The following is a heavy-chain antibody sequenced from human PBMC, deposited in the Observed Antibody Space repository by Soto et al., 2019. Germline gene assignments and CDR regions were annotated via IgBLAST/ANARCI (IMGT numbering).Heavy chain of an antibody. V-gene: IGHV5-51*01. Sequence: GESLKISCKGSGDSFTGYKIGWVRQMPGKGLEWMGIIYPGDSDTRYSPSFQGQVTISADKSTGTAYLQRTSLKASDTAMYYCARHATYSDILTAYSTDYRGPATLLTVST. J-gene: IGHJ4*02. CDR1: GDSFTGYK. CDR3: ARHATYSDILTAYSTDY. D-gene: IGHD3-9*01. CDR2: IYPGDSDT.